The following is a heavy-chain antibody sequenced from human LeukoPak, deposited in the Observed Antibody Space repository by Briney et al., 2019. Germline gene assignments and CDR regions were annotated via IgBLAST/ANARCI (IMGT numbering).Heavy chain of an antibody. CDR3: ARDGPWFGEFFDY. V-gene: IGHV3-7*01. CDR1: GFTFSNYW. J-gene: IGHJ4*02. Sequence: PGGSLRLSCAASGFTFSNYWMSWVRQAPGKGLEWVANIKAGGSTKNYMDPMKGRFTISRDNAKNSLYLQMNSLRAEDTAVYFCARDGPWFGEFFDYWGQGTLVTVSS. D-gene: IGHD3-10*01. CDR2: IKAGGSTK.